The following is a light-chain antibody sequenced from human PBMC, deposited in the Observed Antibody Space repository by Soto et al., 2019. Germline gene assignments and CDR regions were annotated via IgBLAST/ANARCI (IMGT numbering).Light chain of an antibody. CDR1: QTISNW. J-gene: IGKJ1*01. CDR2: AAS. CDR3: QHYNSYSEA. V-gene: IGKV1D-16*01. Sequence: DIQMTQSPSYVSASVGDRVTITCRASQTISNWLAWYQQKPGKGPKLLIYAASSLQSGVPSRFSGSGSGTDFTLTISSLQPDDFATYYCQHYNSYSEAFGQGTKVDIK.